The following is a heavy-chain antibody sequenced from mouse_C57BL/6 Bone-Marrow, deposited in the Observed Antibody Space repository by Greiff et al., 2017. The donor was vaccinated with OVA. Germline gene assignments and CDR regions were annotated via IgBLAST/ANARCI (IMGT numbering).Heavy chain of an antibody. CDR2: IYPSDSET. D-gene: IGHD2-2*01. V-gene: IGHV1-61*01. J-gene: IGHJ4*01. CDR3: ASGLVSYAMDY. CDR1: GYTFTSYW. Sequence: QVQLQQPGAELVRPGSSVKLSCKASGYTFTSYWMDWVKQRPGQGLEWIGNIYPSDSETHYNQKFKDKATLTVDKSSSTAYMQLSSLTSEDSAVYYCASGLVSYAMDYWGQGTSVTVSS.